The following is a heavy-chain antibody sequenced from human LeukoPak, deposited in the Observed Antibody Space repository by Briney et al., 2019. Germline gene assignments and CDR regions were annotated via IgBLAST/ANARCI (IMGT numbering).Heavy chain of an antibody. CDR1: GYTFTIYY. J-gene: IGHJ3*02. CDR2: INPSGGST. D-gene: IGHD1-26*01. CDR3: ARLGPDDAFDI. V-gene: IGHV1-46*01. Sequence: ASVTVACKASGYTFTIYYIHWVRHAPGQGLEWMGMINPSGGSTTYAQKFQGRVTMTRDTSTSTVYMELSSLRSEDTAVYYCARLGPDDAFDIWGQGTMVTVSS.